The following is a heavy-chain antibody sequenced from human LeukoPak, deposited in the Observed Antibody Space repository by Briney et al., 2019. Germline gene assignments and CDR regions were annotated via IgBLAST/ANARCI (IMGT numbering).Heavy chain of an antibody. V-gene: IGHV4-59*08. Sequence: PSETLSLTCTVSGGSISSYYWSWIRQPPGKGLEWIGYIYYSGSTNYNPSLKSRVTISVDTSKNQFSLKLSSVTAADTAVYYCARGGLGNYGWFDPWGQGTLVTVSS. CDR1: GGSISSYY. CDR3: ARGGLGNYGWFDP. J-gene: IGHJ5*02. D-gene: IGHD1-7*01. CDR2: IYYSGST.